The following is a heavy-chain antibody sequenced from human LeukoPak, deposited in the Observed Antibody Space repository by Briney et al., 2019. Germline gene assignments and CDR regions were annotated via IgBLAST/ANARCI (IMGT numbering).Heavy chain of an antibody. CDR3: ARDEFVPTTIFGVVIRSPRFWFDP. J-gene: IGHJ5*02. CDR2: INPNSGGT. Sequence: GASVKVSCKASGYTFTGYYMHWVRPAPGQGVEWMGWINPNSGGTNYAQKFQGRVTMTRDTSISTAYMELSRLRSDDTAVYYCARDEFVPTTIFGVVIRSPRFWFDPWGQGTLVTVSS. CDR1: GYTFTGYY. D-gene: IGHD3-3*01. V-gene: IGHV1-2*02.